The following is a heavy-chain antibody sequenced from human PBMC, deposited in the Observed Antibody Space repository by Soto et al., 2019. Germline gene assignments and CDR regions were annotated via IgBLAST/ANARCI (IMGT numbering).Heavy chain of an antibody. V-gene: IGHV4-59*01. J-gene: IGHJ4*02. CDR3: ARVRRYSSSWYEFAYFDY. CDR1: GGSISSYY. D-gene: IGHD6-13*01. Sequence: PSETLSLTCTVSGGSISSYYWSWIRQPPGKGLEWIGYIYYSGSTNYNPSLKSRVTISVDTSKNQFSLKLSSVTAADTAVYYCARVRRYSSSWYEFAYFDYWGQGTLVTVPS. CDR2: IYYSGST.